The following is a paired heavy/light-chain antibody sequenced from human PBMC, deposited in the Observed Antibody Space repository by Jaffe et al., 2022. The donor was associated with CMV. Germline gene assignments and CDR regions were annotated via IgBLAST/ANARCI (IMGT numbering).Heavy chain of an antibody. Sequence: VQLFESGGGSVQPGGSLRLSCAASGFTFNSYVMSWVRQAPGKGLEWVSGVTGSGDRTYHADSVKGRFTISRDNSKNTLFLQMNSLTVEDTAVYYCAKDSDYGDSRYFDYWGQGTLVTVSS. J-gene: IGHJ4*02. CDR3: AKDSDYGDSRYFDY. V-gene: IGHV3-23*01. D-gene: IGHD4-17*01. CDR1: GFTFNSYV. CDR2: VTGSGDRT.
Light chain of an antibody. J-gene: IGLJ2*01. V-gene: IGLV1-51*01. Sequence: QSVLTQPPSVSAAPGQKVTISCSGSSSNIGNNYVSWYQQLPRTAPKLLIYDNNRRPSGIPDRFSGSKSGTSATLGITGLQTGDEADYYCGTWDSSLTAVVFGGGTKLTVL. CDR2: DNN. CDR3: GTWDSSLTAVV. CDR1: SSNIGNNY.